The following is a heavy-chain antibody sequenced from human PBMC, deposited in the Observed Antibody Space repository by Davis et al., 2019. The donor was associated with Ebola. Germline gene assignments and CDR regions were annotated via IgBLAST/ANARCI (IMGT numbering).Heavy chain of an antibody. D-gene: IGHD4-11*01. J-gene: IGHJ5*02. CDR1: GGSISSYY. Sequence: PSETLSLTCTVSGGSISSYYWSWIRQPPGKGLEWIGYIYYSGSTNYNPSLKSRVTISVDTSKNQFSLKLSSVTAADTAVYYCARAAVKFTWFDPWGQGTLVTVSS. CDR2: IYYSGST. CDR3: ARAAVKFTWFDP. V-gene: IGHV4-59*01.